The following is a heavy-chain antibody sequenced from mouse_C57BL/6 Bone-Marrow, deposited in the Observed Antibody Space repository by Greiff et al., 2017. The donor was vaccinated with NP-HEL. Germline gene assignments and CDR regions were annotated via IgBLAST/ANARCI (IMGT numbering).Heavy chain of an antibody. J-gene: IGHJ3*01. V-gene: IGHV1-53*01. Sequence: QVQLQQPGTELVKPGASVKLSCKASGYTFTSYWMHWVKQRPGQGLEWIGNINPSNGGTNYNEKFKSKATLTVDKSSSTAYMQLSSLTSEDSGVYYWARTVWCNSAWFAYWGQGTLVTVSA. CDR3: ARTVWCNSAWFAY. D-gene: IGHD1-1*01. CDR2: INPSNGGT. CDR1: GYTFTSYW.